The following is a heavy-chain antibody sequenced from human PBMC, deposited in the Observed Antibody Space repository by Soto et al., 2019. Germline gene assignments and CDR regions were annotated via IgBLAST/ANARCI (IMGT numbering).Heavy chain of an antibody. CDR3: ARDIGPLWFGELTGRGLDY. CDR2: ISYDGSNK. D-gene: IGHD3-10*01. Sequence: GGSLRLSCAASGFTFSSYAMHWVRQAPGKGLEWVAVISYDGSNKYYADSVKGRFTISRDNSKNTLYLQMNSLRAEDTAVYYCARDIGPLWFGELTGRGLDYWGQGTLVTVSS. V-gene: IGHV3-30-3*01. J-gene: IGHJ4*02. CDR1: GFTFSSYA.